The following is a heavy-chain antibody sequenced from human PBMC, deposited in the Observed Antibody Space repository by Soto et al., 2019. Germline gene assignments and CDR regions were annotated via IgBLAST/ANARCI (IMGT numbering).Heavy chain of an antibody. CDR1: GYTFTSYG. CDR3: ARGRYGDY. CDR2: ISAHNGNT. J-gene: IGHJ4*02. D-gene: IGHD1-1*01. Sequence: QVHLVQSGAEVKKPGASVKVSCKCSGYTFTSYGITWVRQAPGQGLEWMGWISAHNGNTDYAQKLQGRATVTRDTSTSTAYMELRSLRSDDTAVYYCARGRYGDYWGQGALVTVSS. V-gene: IGHV1-18*01.